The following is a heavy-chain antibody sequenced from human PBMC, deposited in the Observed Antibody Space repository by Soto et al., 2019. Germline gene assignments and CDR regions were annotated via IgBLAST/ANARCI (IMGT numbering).Heavy chain of an antibody. CDR1: GYTFTSYA. J-gene: IGHJ2*01. V-gene: IGHV1-3*01. CDR2: INAGNGNT. Sequence: QVQLVQSGAEVKKPGASVKVSCKASGYTFTSYAMHWVRQAPVQRLEWMGWINAGNGNTKYSQKFQGRVTITRDTSARPAYMELISLISEDTAVYYCARGGSLYWYFDLWGRGTLVTVSS. D-gene: IGHD1-26*01. CDR3: ARGGSLYWYFDL.